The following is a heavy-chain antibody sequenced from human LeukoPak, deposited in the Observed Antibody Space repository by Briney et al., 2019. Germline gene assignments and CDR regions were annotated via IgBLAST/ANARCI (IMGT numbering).Heavy chain of an antibody. CDR1: GFTFSSYA. Sequence: GGSLRLSCAASGFTFSSYAMHWVRQAPGKGLEWVAVISYDGSNKYYADSVKGRFTISRDNSKNTLYLQMNSLRVEDTAVYYCARRGGHDNWGQGTLVTVSS. V-gene: IGHV3-30-3*01. CDR2: ISYDGSNK. J-gene: IGHJ4*02. CDR3: ARRGGHDN. D-gene: IGHD2-15*01.